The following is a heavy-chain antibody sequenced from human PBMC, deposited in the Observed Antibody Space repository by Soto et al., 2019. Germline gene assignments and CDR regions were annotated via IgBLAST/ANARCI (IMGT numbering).Heavy chain of an antibody. J-gene: IGHJ6*02. V-gene: IGHV5-10-1*01. Sequence: GESLKISCKGSGYSFTSYWISWVRQMPGKGLEWMGRIDPSDSYTNYSPSFQGHVTISADKSISTAYLQWSSLKASDTAMYYCARNLNFQQQLEDSYYYGMDVWGQGTTVTVSS. D-gene: IGHD6-13*01. CDR3: ARNLNFQQQLEDSYYYGMDV. CDR2: IDPSDSYT. CDR1: GYSFTSYW.